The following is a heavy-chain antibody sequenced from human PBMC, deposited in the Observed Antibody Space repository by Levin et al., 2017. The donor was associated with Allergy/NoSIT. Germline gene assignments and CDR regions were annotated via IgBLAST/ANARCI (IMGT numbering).Heavy chain of an antibody. D-gene: IGHD2-8*01. CDR3: ARDLNGATSTSPRGWFDP. CDR2: FIPSLGMA. V-gene: IGHV1-69*04. CDR1: GGTFSNYK. J-gene: IGHJ5*02. Sequence: SVKVSCKASGGTFSNYKITWVRQAPGQGLEWMGRFIPSLGMAYYAQKFQGRVTITADNSTSAAYMELSSLRSEDTAVYYCARDLNGATSTSPRGWFDPWGQGTLVTVSS.